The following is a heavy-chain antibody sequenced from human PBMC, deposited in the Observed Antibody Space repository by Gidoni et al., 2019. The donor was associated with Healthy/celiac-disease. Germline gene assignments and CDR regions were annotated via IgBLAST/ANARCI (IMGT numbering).Heavy chain of an antibody. Sequence: EVQLLESGGGLVQPGGSLRLSCAASGFTFSSYAMSWVRQAPGKGLEWVSAISGSGGSTYYADSVKGRFTISRDNSKNTLYLQMNSLRAEDTAVYYCAKDRRDLFHFGPPSMDVWGQGTTVTVSS. CDR1: GFTFSSYA. J-gene: IGHJ6*02. CDR2: ISGSGGST. CDR3: AKDRRDLFHFGPPSMDV. D-gene: IGHD3-3*01. V-gene: IGHV3-23*01.